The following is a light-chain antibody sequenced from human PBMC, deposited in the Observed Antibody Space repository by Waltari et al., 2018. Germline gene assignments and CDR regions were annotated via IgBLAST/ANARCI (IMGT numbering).Light chain of an antibody. Sequence: DIQMTQSPSSLSASVGDRVTITCRASQSISSYLNWYQHKPGKAPKHLIYAASSLQSGVPSRFSGSGSGTDFTLTISSLQPEDFATYYCQQSYSTPRWTFGQGTKLEIK. J-gene: IGKJ2*01. CDR3: QQSYSTPRWT. CDR1: QSISSY. V-gene: IGKV1-39*01. CDR2: AAS.